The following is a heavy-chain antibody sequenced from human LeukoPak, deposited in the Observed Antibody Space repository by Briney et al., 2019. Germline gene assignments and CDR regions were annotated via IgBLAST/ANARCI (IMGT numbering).Heavy chain of an antibody. V-gene: IGHV3-21*01. CDR1: GFTFSSYS. Sequence: PGGSLRLSCTASGFTFSSYSMNWVRQAPGKGLEWVSSISSSSTYIYYADSVKGRFTISRDNAKNSLYLQMNSLRAEDTAVYYCARLDVVAATQYNYWGQGTLVTVSS. CDR2: ISSSSTYI. J-gene: IGHJ4*02. D-gene: IGHD2-15*01. CDR3: ARLDVVAATQYNY.